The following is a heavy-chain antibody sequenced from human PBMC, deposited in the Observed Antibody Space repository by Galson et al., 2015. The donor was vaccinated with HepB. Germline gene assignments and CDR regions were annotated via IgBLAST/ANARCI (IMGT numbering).Heavy chain of an antibody. CDR1: GFSFSDFA. D-gene: IGHD1-1*01. Sequence: SLRLSCAASGFSFSDFAMHWVRQAPGEGLEWVAIISYDGSKKYYTDSVKGRFTISRDNSKNTLYVQMNSLRAEDTAVYYCARGLGTGAPRGGWFDPWGQGTLVTVSS. V-gene: IGHV3-30-3*01. CDR2: ISYDGSKK. J-gene: IGHJ5*02. CDR3: ARGLGTGAPRGGWFDP.